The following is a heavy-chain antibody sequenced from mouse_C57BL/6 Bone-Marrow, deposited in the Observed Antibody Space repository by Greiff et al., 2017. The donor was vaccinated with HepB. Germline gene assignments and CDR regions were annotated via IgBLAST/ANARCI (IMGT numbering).Heavy chain of an antibody. CDR3: TESYYYGSTYAMDY. V-gene: IGHV1-5*01. CDR2: IYPGNSDT. J-gene: IGHJ4*01. CDR1: GYTFTSYW. D-gene: IGHD1-1*01. Sequence: VQLPQSGTVLARPGASVKMSCKTSGYTFTSYWMHWVKQRPGQGLEWIGAIYPGNSDTSYNQKFKGKAKLTAVTSASTAYMELSSLTNEDSAVYYCTESYYYGSTYAMDYWGQGTAVTVSS.